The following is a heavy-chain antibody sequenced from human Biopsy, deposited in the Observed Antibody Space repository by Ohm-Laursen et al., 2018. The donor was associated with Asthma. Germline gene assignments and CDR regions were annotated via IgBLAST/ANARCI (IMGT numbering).Heavy chain of an antibody. D-gene: IGHD3-10*01. CDR2: IKSTNEGGTT. CDR3: STNRLWFGQSPYYFDY. CDR1: GFTFSNAW. Sequence: SLRLSCAASGFTFSNAWMSWVRQAPGKGLEWLCRIKSTNEGGTTDYAAAVKGRLTISRDDSQNTLYLQMSSLTTEDTAVSFCSTNRLWFGQSPYYFDYWGQGSLVTVSS. J-gene: IGHJ4*02. V-gene: IGHV3-15*01.